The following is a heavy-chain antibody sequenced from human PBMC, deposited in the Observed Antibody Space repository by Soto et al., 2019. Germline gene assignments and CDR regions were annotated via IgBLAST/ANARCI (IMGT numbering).Heavy chain of an antibody. CDR1: GFTFSSYA. D-gene: IGHD6-19*01. CDR3: AKGGSGWPDAFDI. V-gene: IGHV3-23*01. CDR2: ISGSGGST. Sequence: GGSLRLSCAASGFTFSSYAMSWVRQAPGKGLEWVSAISGSGGSTYYAESVKGRFTISRDNSKNTLYLQMNSLRAEDTAVYYCAKGGSGWPDAFDIWGQGTMVTVSS. J-gene: IGHJ3*02.